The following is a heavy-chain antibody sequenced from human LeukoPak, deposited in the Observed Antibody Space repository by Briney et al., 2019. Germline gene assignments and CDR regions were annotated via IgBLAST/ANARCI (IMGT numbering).Heavy chain of an antibody. J-gene: IGHJ5*02. D-gene: IGHD6-13*01. CDR1: GYTFTTYD. Sequence: ASVKVSCKASGYTFTTYDINWVRQAPGQGLEWKGWINPNSGSINYAQKFQGRVTMTRDTSISTAYMELSRLRSDDTAVYYCARIAAALNWFDPWGQGTLVAVSS. CDR3: ARIAAALNWFDP. CDR2: INPNSGSI. V-gene: IGHV1-2*02.